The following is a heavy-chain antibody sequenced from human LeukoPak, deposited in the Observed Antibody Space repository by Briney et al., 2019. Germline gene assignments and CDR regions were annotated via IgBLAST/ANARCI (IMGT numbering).Heavy chain of an antibody. D-gene: IGHD2-15*01. V-gene: IGHV4-59*01. CDR2: IYYSGST. CDR3: AREGHLCSGGSCYWFDP. Sequence: PSETLSLTCTVSGGSISSYYWSWIRQPPGKGLEWIGYIYYSGSTNYNPSLKSRVTISVDTSKSQFSLKLSSVTAADTAVYYCAREGHLCSGGSCYWFDPWGQGTLVTVSS. CDR1: GGSISSYY. J-gene: IGHJ5*02.